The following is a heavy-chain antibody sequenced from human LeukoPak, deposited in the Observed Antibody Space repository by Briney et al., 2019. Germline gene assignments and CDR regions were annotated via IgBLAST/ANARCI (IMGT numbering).Heavy chain of an antibody. V-gene: IGHV3-23*01. Sequence: GGSLRLSCAASGFTFSSFAMSWVRQAPGKGLEWVSAISDYTYYADSVKGRFTISRDNSKNTLYLQMNSLRTEDTAIYYCAKAQAPTGRNLFDPWGQGTLVTVSS. CDR1: GFTFSSFA. D-gene: IGHD1-1*01. CDR2: ISDYT. CDR3: AKAQAPTGRNLFDP. J-gene: IGHJ5*02.